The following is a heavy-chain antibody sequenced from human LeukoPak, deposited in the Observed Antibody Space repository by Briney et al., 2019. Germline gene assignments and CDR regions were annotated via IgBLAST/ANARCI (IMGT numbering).Heavy chain of an antibody. CDR2: IFYSGST. Sequence: SETLSLTCSVSGGSLSGYYWNWIRQPPGKGLEWIGQIFYSGSTTYNPSLKSPVTISVDTSKNQFSLKLRSVTAADTAVYYCARDSTSGSSWFFDYWGQGTLVTVSS. V-gene: IGHV4-59*01. J-gene: IGHJ4*02. CDR3: ARDSTSGSSWFFDY. D-gene: IGHD6-13*01. CDR1: GGSLSGYY.